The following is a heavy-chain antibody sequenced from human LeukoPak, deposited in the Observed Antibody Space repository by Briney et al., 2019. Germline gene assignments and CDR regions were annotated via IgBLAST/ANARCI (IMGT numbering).Heavy chain of an antibody. CDR3: AREVRSAYSSSSRPFDY. J-gene: IGHJ4*02. CDR1: GYSFTSYD. Sequence: GASVKVSCKASGYSFTSYDINWVRQATGQGLEWMGWMNPNSGHTGYAQKFQGRVTMTRNTSISTAYMELSSLRSEDTAVYYCAREVRSAYSSSSRPFDYWGQGTLVTVSS. V-gene: IGHV1-8*01. D-gene: IGHD6-6*01. CDR2: MNPNSGHT.